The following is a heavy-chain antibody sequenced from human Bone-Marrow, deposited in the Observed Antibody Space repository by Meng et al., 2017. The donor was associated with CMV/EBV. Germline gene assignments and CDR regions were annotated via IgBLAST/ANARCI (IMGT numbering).Heavy chain of an antibody. J-gene: IGHJ6*02. CDR3: AREGPREGDCTSISCYSDVYGMDV. V-gene: IGHV1-69*05. CDR1: GGTFSNYA. CDR2: IIPIFGTA. Sequence: SVKVSCKASGGTFSNYALSWVRQAPGQGLEWMGGIIPIFGTANYARKFQGRVTITTDESTSTAYMELSSLRSEDTAVYYCAREGPREGDCTSISCYSDVYGMDVWGQGTTVTVSS. D-gene: IGHD2-2*02.